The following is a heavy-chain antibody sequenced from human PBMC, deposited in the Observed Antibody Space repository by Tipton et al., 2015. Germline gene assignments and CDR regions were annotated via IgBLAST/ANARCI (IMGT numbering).Heavy chain of an antibody. Sequence: TLSLTCTVSGGSVSSGFYYWSWIRQPPGKGLEWIGYIYYSHSTTYNPSLKSRVTISLDKSENQFSLRLSSVTAADTALYFCAREGDIVGAFDIWGQGTMVTVSS. V-gene: IGHV4-61*01. J-gene: IGHJ3*02. CDR3: AREGDIVGAFDI. CDR2: IYYSHST. D-gene: IGHD1-26*01. CDR1: GGSVSSGFYY.